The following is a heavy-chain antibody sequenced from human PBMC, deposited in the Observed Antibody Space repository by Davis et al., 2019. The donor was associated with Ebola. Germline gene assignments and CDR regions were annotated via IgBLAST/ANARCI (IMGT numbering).Heavy chain of an antibody. J-gene: IGHJ4*02. CDR2: IWYDGSNK. V-gene: IGHV3-33*01. CDR3: ARGGGKAYFDY. Sequence: GESLKISCAASGFTFSSYGMHWVRQAPGKGLEWVAVIWYDGSNKYYADSVKGRFTISRDNSKNTLYLQMNSLRAEDTAVYYCARGGGKAYFDYWGQGTLVTVSS. D-gene: IGHD4-23*01. CDR1: GFTFSSYG.